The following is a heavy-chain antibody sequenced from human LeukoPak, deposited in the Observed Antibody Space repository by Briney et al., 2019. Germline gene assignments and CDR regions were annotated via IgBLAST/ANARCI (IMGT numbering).Heavy chain of an antibody. V-gene: IGHV3-74*01. Sequence: GGSLRLSCAASGFTFSTYWMHWVRHAPGKGLVWVARIKGDGRSTIYADSVKGRFTISRDNSKNTLYLQTSSLRAEDTAVYYCARASTTVPNLLDHWGRGTLVTVSS. D-gene: IGHD4-17*01. CDR2: IKGDGRST. J-gene: IGHJ4*02. CDR1: GFTFSTYW. CDR3: ARASTTVPNLLDH.